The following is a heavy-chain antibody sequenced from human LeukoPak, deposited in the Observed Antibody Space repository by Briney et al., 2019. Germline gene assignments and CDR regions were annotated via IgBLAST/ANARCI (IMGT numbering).Heavy chain of an antibody. J-gene: IGHJ4*02. CDR3: ARGPPNWGYDY. CDR1: GGTFSIYA. CDR2: MSPNSGNT. Sequence: ASVKVSCKASGGTFSIYAISWVRQATGQGLEWMGWMSPNSGNTGYAQEFQGRVTMTRNTSMSTAYMELSSLRSEDTAVYYCARGPPNWGYDYWGQGTLVTVSS. V-gene: IGHV1-8*02. D-gene: IGHD7-27*01.